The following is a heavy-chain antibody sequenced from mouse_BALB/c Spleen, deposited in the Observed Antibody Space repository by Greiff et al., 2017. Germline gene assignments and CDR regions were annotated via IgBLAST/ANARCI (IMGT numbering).Heavy chain of an antibody. J-gene: IGHJ3*01. CDR1: GYAFSSSW. CDR2: IYPGDGDT. CDR3: ARGPPFAY. Sequence: QVQLQQSGPELVKPGASVKISCKASGYAFSSSWMNWVKQRPGQGLEWIGRIYPGDGDTNYNGKFMGKATLTADKSSSTAYMQLSSLTSVDSAVYFCARGPPFAYWGQGTLVTVSA. V-gene: IGHV1-82*01.